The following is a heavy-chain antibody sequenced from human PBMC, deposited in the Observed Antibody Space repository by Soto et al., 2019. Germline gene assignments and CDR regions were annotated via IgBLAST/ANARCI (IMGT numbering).Heavy chain of an antibody. V-gene: IGHV5-10-1*01. CDR3: ARRGRGDYTSNFDY. CDR2: IDPSDSYT. D-gene: IGHD4-4*01. J-gene: IGHJ4*02. CDR1: GYSFTSYW. Sequence: PGESLKISCKGSGYSFTSYWISWVRQMPGKGLEWMGRIDPSDSYTNYSPSFQGHVTISADKSISTAYLQWSSLKASDTAMYHCARRGRGDYTSNFDYWGQGTLVTVSS.